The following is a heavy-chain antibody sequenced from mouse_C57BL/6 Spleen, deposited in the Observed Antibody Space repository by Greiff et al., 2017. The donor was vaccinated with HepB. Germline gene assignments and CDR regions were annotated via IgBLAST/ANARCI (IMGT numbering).Heavy chain of an antibody. CDR3: ARSANYYGSPSLDY. V-gene: IGHV1-82*01. Sequence: LVESGPELVKPGASVKISCKASGYAFSSSWMNWVKQRPGKGLEWIGRIYPGDGDTNYNGKFKGKATLTADKSSSTAYMQLSSLTSEDSAVYFCARSANYYGSPSLDYWGQGTTLTVSS. CDR1: GYAFSSSW. J-gene: IGHJ2*01. D-gene: IGHD1-1*01. CDR2: IYPGDGDT.